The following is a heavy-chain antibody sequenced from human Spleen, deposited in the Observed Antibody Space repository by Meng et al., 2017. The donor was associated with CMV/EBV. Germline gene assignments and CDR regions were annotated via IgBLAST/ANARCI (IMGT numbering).Heavy chain of an antibody. Sequence: GESLKISCAASEFTFSNYWMHWVRQAPGKGLLWVSRINSDGSITSYADSVKGRFTISRDNAKNKLYLKMNSLRAEDTAVYYCARAYNAKRYYGMDVWGQGTTVTVSS. D-gene: IGHD1-1*01. CDR3: ARAYNAKRYYGMDV. J-gene: IGHJ6*02. CDR2: INSDGSIT. V-gene: IGHV3-74*01. CDR1: EFTFSNYW.